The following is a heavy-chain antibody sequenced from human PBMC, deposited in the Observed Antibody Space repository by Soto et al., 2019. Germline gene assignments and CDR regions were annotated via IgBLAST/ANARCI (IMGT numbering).Heavy chain of an antibody. V-gene: IGHV3-23*01. CDR2: ISGSGGST. Sequence: GGSLRLSCAASGFTFSSYAMSWVRQAPGKGLEWVSAISGSGGSTYYADSVKDRFTISRDNSKNTLYLQMNSLRAEDTAVYYCAKDQDSDVTMVRGPLDYWGQGTLVTVSS. D-gene: IGHD3-10*01. J-gene: IGHJ4*02. CDR3: AKDQDSDVTMVRGPLDY. CDR1: GFTFSSYA.